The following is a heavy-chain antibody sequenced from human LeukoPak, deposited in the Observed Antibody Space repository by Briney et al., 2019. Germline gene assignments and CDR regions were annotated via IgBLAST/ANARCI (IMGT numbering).Heavy chain of an antibody. J-gene: IGHJ4*02. D-gene: IGHD1-26*01. CDR2: ISYSGST. V-gene: IGHV4-59*01. Sequence: PSETLSLTCTVSGGSISTYYWSWIRQPPGGGLEWIAYISYSGSTNYNPSLTSRVTISLDTSKNQFSLKLRSVTAADTAVYYCARIGVKYSGSYFDYWGQGTLVTVSS. CDR3: ARIGVKYSGSYFDY. CDR1: GGSISTYY.